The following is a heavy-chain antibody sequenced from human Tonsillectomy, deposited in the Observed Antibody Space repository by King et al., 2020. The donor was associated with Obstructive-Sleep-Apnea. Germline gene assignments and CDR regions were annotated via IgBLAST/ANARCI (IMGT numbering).Heavy chain of an antibody. J-gene: IGHJ5*02. CDR3: ARGLARGLVGP. Sequence: QVQLVESGGGVVQPGRSLRLSCAASGFTFSSYAMHWVRQAPGKGLEWVAVISYDGSNKYYADSVKGRFTISRDNSKNTLYLQMNSLRAEDTAGYYCARGLARGLVGPGGQGTLVTVSS. CDR1: GFTFSSYA. V-gene: IGHV3-30*04. CDR2: ISYDGSNK. D-gene: IGHD3-3*02.